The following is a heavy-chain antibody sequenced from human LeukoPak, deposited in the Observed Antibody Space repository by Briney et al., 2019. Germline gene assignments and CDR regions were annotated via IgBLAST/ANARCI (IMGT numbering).Heavy chain of an antibody. D-gene: IGHD1-14*01. V-gene: IGHV3-9*03. CDR1: KFTFGAYS. J-gene: IGHJ3*02. CDR3: AKDIGPTGDAFHI. Sequence: SGGSLRLSCAASKFTFGAYSMNWVRQAPGKGLEWVSGISWNSGFIDYADSVKGRFTISRDNAKNSLYLQLNSLRPEDMAFYYCAKDIGPTGDAFHIWGQGTVVTVSS. CDR2: ISWNSGFI.